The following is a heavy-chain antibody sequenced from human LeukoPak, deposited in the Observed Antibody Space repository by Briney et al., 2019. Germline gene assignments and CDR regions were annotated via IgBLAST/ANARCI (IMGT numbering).Heavy chain of an antibody. CDR2: ISGSGGST. CDR1: GFTFSSYA. V-gene: IGHV3-23*01. J-gene: IGHJ4*02. Sequence: GGSLRLSCAASGFTFSSYAMSWVRQAPGKGLEWVSAISGSGGSTYYADSVKGRFTISRDNSKNTLYLQMNSLRAEDTAVYYCAKSMSDFWSGYPTYYFDYWGQGTLATVSS. CDR3: AKSMSDFWSGYPTYYFDY. D-gene: IGHD3-3*01.